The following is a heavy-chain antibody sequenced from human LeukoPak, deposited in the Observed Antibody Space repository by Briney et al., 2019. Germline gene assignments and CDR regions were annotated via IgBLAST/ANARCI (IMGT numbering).Heavy chain of an antibody. CDR3: ARDLLGYNYHYMDV. J-gene: IGHJ6*03. CDR2: ISSSSSYI. CDR1: GFTFSDYN. V-gene: IGHV3-21*01. D-gene: IGHD3-16*02. Sequence: GGSLRLSCAASGFTFSDYNMNWVRQAPGKGLEWVSSISSSSSYIYYADSVKGRFTTSRDNAKNSLYLQMNSLRAEDTAVYFCARDLLGYNYHYMDVWGKGTTVTVSS.